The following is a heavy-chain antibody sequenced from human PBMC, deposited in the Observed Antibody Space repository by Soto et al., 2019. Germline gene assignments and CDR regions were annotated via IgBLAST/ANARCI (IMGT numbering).Heavy chain of an antibody. V-gene: IGHV3-23*01. Sequence: EVQVSESGGGLVQPGGSLRLSCATSGFTFSNYPMNWVRQAPGKGLEWVSGISAGGHNTYYADSVKGRFTIFRDNSQNTVSLQMDNLRVEDTALYCCARRVWGQGTLVTVTS. J-gene: IGHJ4*02. CDR3: ARRV. CDR1: GFTFSNYP. CDR2: ISAGGHNT.